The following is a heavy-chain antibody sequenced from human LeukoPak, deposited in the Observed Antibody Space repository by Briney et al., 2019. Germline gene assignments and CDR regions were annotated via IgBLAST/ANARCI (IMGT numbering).Heavy chain of an antibody. CDR3: ARPLGYCSDSRCPQSWFDP. J-gene: IGHJ5*02. CDR1: GGSSSGYY. V-gene: IGHV4-34*01. CDR2: INHSGRT. D-gene: IGHD2-15*01. Sequence: SETLSLTCAVSGGSSSGYYWTWIRQPPGKGLEWIGEINHSGRTNYNPSLKSRVIMSVDTSKNQFSLKLSSVTAADTAVYYCARPLGYCSDSRCPQSWFDPWGQGTLVTVSS.